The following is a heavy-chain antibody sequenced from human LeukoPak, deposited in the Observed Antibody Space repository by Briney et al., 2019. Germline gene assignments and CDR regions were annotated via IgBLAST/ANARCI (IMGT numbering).Heavy chain of an antibody. CDR2: IIPILGIA. J-gene: IGHJ3*02. Sequence: GASVKVSCKASGGTFSSYAISWVRQAPGQGLEWMGRIIPILGIANYAQKFQGRVTITADKSTSTAYMELSSLRSEDTAVYYCARDGVVVVAGAFDIWGQGTMVTVSS. CDR3: ARDGVVVVAGAFDI. D-gene: IGHD2-15*01. V-gene: IGHV1-69*04. CDR1: GGTFSSYA.